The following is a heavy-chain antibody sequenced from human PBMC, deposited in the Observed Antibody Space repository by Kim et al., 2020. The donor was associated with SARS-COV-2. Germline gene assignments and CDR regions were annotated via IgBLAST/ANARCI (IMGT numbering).Heavy chain of an antibody. Sequence: GGSLRLSCAASGFTFSSYAMSWVRQAPGKGLEWVSAISGSGGSTYYADSVKGRFTISRDNSKNTLYLQMNSLRAEDTAVYYCAKDLYGDADHYYYYYGMDVCGQGTTVTVSS. V-gene: IGHV3-23*01. CDR1: GFTFSSYA. CDR3: AKDLYGDADHYYYYYGMDV. D-gene: IGHD4-17*01. J-gene: IGHJ6*02. CDR2: ISGSGGST.